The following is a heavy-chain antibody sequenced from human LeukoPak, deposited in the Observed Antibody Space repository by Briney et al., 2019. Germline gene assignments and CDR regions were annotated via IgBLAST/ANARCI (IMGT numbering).Heavy chain of an antibody. CDR1: GLTFSSYE. D-gene: IGHD3-9*01. CDR2: ISSGGSTI. J-gene: IGHJ4*02. V-gene: IGHV3-48*03. Sequence: PGGSLRLSCAASGLTFSSYEMNWVRQAPGKGLERVSYISSGGSTIYYADSVKGRFTISRDNAKNTLYLQMNSLRAEDTAVYYCARGADSGYSSDNWGQGTLVSVSS. CDR3: ARGADSGYSSDN.